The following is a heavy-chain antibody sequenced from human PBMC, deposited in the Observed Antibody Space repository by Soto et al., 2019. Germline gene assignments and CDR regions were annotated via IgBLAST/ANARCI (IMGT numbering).Heavy chain of an antibody. Sequence: GGSLRLSCAASGFTFSSYAMSWVRQAPGKGLEWVSAISGSGGSTYYADSVKGRFTISRDNSKNTLYLQMNSLRAEDTAVYYCAKDLSSWNFLDYYYYMDVWGKGTTVTVSS. V-gene: IGHV3-23*01. CDR1: GFTFSSYA. J-gene: IGHJ6*03. CDR2: ISGSGGST. CDR3: AKDLSSWNFLDYYYYMDV. D-gene: IGHD6-13*01.